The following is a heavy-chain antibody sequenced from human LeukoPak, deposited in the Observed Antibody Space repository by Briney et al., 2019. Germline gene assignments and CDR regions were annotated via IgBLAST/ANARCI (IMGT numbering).Heavy chain of an antibody. CDR3: TRDGKSTWIQLWFDY. D-gene: IGHD5-18*01. CDR2: IRSKAYGGTT. J-gene: IGHJ4*02. Sequence: GGSLRLSCAASGFTFSSYGMHWVRQAPGKGLEWVGFIRSKAYGGTTEYAASVKGRFTISRDDSKSIAYLQMNSLKTEDTAVYYCTRDGKSTWIQLWFDYWGQGTLVTVSS. V-gene: IGHV3-49*04. CDR1: GFTFSSYG.